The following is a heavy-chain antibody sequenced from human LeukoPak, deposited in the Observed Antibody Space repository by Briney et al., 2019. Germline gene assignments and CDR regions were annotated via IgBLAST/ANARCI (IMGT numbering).Heavy chain of an antibody. Sequence: GGSLRLSCAASGFTFSKYAMTWVRQAPGKGLEWVSGINWNGGSTGYADSVKGRFTISRDNAKNSLYLQMNSLRAEDTALYYCARDQGGAGYFDYWGQGTLVTVSS. CDR3: ARDQGGAGYFDY. V-gene: IGHV3-20*04. CDR1: GFTFSKYA. J-gene: IGHJ4*02. CDR2: INWNGGST. D-gene: IGHD3-16*01.